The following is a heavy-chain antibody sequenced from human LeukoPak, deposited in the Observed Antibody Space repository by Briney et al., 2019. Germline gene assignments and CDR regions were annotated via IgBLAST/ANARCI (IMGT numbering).Heavy chain of an antibody. Sequence: GASVKVSCKASGGTFSSYAISWVRQAPGQGLEWMGGIIPIFGTANYAQKFQGRVTITADESTSTAYMELSSLRSEDTAVYYCARVPRIVVVPAAPLGPYYYMDVWGKGTTVTVSS. D-gene: IGHD2-2*01. CDR3: ARVPRIVVVPAAPLGPYYYMDV. CDR2: IIPIFGTA. V-gene: IGHV1-69*13. CDR1: GGTFSSYA. J-gene: IGHJ6*03.